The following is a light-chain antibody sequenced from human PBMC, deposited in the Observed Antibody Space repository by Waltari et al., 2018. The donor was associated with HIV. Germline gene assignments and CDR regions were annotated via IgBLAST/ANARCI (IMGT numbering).Light chain of an antibody. V-gene: IGKV1-6*01. CDR3: LQDYIFPYT. Sequence: AIQMTPSPSSLSAPVRYRVTISCRASQGIANDLSWYQHKPGKAPRLLIYGSSTLQSGVSSRFSGGGSDTHFTLTISGLQPEDFATYYCLQDYIFPYTFGQGTTLEI. CDR1: QGIAND. J-gene: IGKJ2*01. CDR2: GSS.